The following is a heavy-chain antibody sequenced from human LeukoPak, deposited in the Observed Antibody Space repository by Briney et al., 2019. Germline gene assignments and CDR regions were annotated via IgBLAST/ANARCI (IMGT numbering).Heavy chain of an antibody. J-gene: IGHJ4*02. Sequence: QPGGSLRLSCAASGFTFNSYAMSWLRQAPGKGLEWVSCISDRGTDTFYAESVKGRFTISRDNSENTLDLQMHSLRVEDTAVYYRVQGTGFYWPREDYWGQGTLLTVAS. CDR3: VQGTGFYWPREDY. CDR2: ISDRGTDT. D-gene: IGHD2-8*02. V-gene: IGHV3-23*01. CDR1: GFTFNSYA.